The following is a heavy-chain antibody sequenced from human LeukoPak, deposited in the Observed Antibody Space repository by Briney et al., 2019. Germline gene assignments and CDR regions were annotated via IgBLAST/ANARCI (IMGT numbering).Heavy chain of an antibody. CDR2: IYHSGST. CDR3: AREHAYGSGSYEDY. V-gene: IGHV4-4*02. CDR1: GGSISSSNW. J-gene: IGHJ4*02. Sequence: SGTLSLTCAVSGGSISSSNWWSWVRPPPGKGLEWIGEIYHSGSTNYNPSLKSRVTISVDKSKNQFSLKLSSVTAADTAVYYCAREHAYGSGSYEDYWGQGTLVTVSS. D-gene: IGHD3-10*01.